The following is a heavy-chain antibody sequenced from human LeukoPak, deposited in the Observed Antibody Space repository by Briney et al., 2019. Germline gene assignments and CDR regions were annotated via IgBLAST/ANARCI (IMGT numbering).Heavy chain of an antibody. CDR1: GYTFTNYY. Sequence: ASVKVSCKASGYTFTNYYTHWVRQAPGQGLEWMGIINPVGGSTSYAQKFQGRVTITADESTSTAYMELSSLRSEDTAVYYCAREMDVIVRQLAHYAFDIWGQGTMVTVSS. CDR2: INPVGGST. D-gene: IGHD2/OR15-2a*01. J-gene: IGHJ3*02. V-gene: IGHV1-46*01. CDR3: AREMDVIVRQLAHYAFDI.